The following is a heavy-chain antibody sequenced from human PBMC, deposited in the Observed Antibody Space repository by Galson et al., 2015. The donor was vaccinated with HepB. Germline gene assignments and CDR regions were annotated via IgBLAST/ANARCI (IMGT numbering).Heavy chain of an antibody. CDR1: GYSFTTYW. CDR2: IYPGASDI. CDR3: ARHGCSSTTCRFVDY. D-gene: IGHD2-2*01. Sequence: QSGAEVKKSGESLKISCKGSGYSFTTYWIGWVRQMPGKGLEWMGVIYPGASDIRYSPSFQGQVTISADKSISTAYLQWSSLKALDTAIYYCARHGCSSTTCRFVDYWGQGTLVTVSS. V-gene: IGHV5-51*01. J-gene: IGHJ4*02.